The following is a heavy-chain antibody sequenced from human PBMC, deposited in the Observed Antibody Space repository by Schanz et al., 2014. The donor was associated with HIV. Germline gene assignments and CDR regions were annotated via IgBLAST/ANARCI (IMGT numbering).Heavy chain of an antibody. CDR3: ARDAASHSYGSTMDV. CDR1: GFTFDDYG. V-gene: IGHV3-33*08. J-gene: IGHJ6*02. CDR2: IWYDGSNK. Sequence: VQLLESGGGVVRPGGSLRLSCAASGFTFDDYGMSWVRQAPGKGLEWVAVIWYDGSNKYYTDSVKGRFTISRDSSKNTLYLQMNSLRAEDTAVYYCARDAASHSYGSTMDVWGQGTTVTVSS. D-gene: IGHD5-18*01.